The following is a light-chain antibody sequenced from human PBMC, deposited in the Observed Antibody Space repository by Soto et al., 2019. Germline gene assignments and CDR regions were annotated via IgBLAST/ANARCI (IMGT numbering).Light chain of an antibody. CDR3: QQRSNWPPIT. CDR2: GAL. V-gene: IGKV3D-20*02. J-gene: IGKJ5*01. CDR1: HSIRSNY. Sequence: EIVLTQSPGTLSLSPGERATLSCIASHSIRSNYVAWYQQKPGQAPRLLIYGALSRATGIPDRFSGSGSGTDFTLTISRLEPEDFAVYYCQQRSNWPPITFGQGTRLEIK.